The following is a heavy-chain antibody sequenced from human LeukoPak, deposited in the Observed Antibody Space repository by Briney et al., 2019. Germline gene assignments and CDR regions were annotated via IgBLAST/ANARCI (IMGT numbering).Heavy chain of an antibody. J-gene: IGHJ6*02. Sequence: SVKVSCMASGGTFSSYAISWVRQAPGQGLEWMGRIIPILGIANYAQKFQGRVTTTADKSTSTAYMELSSLRSEDMAVYYCARDFRDILTGYYTNYYYGMDVWGQGTTVTVSS. V-gene: IGHV1-69*04. CDR1: GGTFSSYA. D-gene: IGHD3-9*01. CDR3: ARDFRDILTGYYTNYYYGMDV. CDR2: IIPILGIA.